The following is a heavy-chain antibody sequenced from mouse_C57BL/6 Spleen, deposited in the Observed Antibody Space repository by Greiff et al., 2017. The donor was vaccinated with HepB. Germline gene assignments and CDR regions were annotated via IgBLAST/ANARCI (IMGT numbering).Heavy chain of an antibody. CDR1: GFTFSDYY. CDR3: ARVFITTVEGYFDV. CDR2: INYDGSST. Sequence: EVKLVESEGGLVQPGSSMKLSCTASGFTFSDYYMAWVRQVPEKGLEWVANINYDGSSTYYLDSLKSRFIISRDNAKNILYLQMSSLKSEDTATYYCARVFITTVEGYFDVWGTGTTVTVSS. V-gene: IGHV5-16*01. D-gene: IGHD1-1*01. J-gene: IGHJ1*03.